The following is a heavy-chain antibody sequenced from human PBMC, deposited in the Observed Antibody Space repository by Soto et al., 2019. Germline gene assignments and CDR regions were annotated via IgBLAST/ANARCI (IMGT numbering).Heavy chain of an antibody. D-gene: IGHD4-17*01. CDR3: VSQRTTVPTHAYFDY. J-gene: IGHJ4*02. V-gene: IGHV4-39*01. Sequence: WETLSLTCTVSGGSVTNSSYYWGWIRQSPGKGLEWIGSVYYRGRSYSKSSVKSRVTISVDTSKSRFSLSLNSVTASDTAVYFCVSQRTTVPTHAYFDYWAPGALVTVYS. CDR1: GGSVTNSSYY. CDR2: VYYRGRS.